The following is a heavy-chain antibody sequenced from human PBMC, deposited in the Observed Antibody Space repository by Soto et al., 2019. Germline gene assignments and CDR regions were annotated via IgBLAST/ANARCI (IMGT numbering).Heavy chain of an antibody. D-gene: IGHD3-9*01. V-gene: IGHV4-30-4*01. Sequence: SETLSLTCTVSGGSISSGDYYWSWIRQPPGKGLEWIGYIYYSGSTYYNPSLKSRVTISVDTSKNQFSLKLSSVTAADTAVYYCARGHYDILTRYPPSSYFDYWGHGNLVTVSS. CDR3: ARGHYDILTRYPPSSYFDY. CDR1: GGSISSGDYY. CDR2: IYYSGST. J-gene: IGHJ4*01.